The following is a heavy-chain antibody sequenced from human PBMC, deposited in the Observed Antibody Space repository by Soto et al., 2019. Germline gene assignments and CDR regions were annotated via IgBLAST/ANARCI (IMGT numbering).Heavy chain of an antibody. J-gene: IGHJ1*01. CDR3: AKSAPMDAGDKYYYVL. V-gene: IGHV1-69*13. Sequence: ASVKVSCKASGGTFSTFGISWVRQAPGQGLEWMGGIIPFFGTARYSQKFEDRITITADESTNTVYMDLRSLTSEDTAIYYCAKSAPMDAGDKYYYVLWGQGALVPVAS. D-gene: IGHD3-10*02. CDR1: GGTFSTFG. CDR2: IIPFFGTA.